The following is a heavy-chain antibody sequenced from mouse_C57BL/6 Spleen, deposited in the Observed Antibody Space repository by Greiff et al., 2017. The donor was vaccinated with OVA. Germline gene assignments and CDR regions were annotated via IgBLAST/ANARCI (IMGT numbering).Heavy chain of an antibody. D-gene: IGHD2-3*01. Sequence: VKLQQSGPELVKPGASVKISCKASGYAFSSSWMNWVKQRPGKGLEWIGRIYPGDGDTNYNGKFKGKATLTADKSSSTAYMQLSSLTSEDSAVYFCARTFDGPYAMDYWGQGTSVTVSS. V-gene: IGHV1-82*01. J-gene: IGHJ4*01. CDR1: GYAFSSSW. CDR2: IYPGDGDT. CDR3: ARTFDGPYAMDY.